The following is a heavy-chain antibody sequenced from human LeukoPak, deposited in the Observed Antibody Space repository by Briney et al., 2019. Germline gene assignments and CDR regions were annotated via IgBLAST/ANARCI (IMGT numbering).Heavy chain of an antibody. CDR3: ARDRRGYYDSSGYFDF. Sequence: PSGTLSLTCAVSGGSVTSTNWWTWVRQPPGKGLEWIGEVHLDGRTNYNPSLTGRLTMSVDLYENHISLKLTSVTAADTAVYYCARDRRGYYDSSGYFDFWGQGTLLTVSS. J-gene: IGHJ4*02. V-gene: IGHV4-4*02. D-gene: IGHD3-22*01. CDR2: VHLDGRT. CDR1: GGSVTSTNW.